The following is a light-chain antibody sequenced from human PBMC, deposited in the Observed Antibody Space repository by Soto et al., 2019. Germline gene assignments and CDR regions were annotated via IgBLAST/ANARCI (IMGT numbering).Light chain of an antibody. J-gene: IGKJ4*01. CDR2: AAS. CDR1: QGISTY. V-gene: IGKV1-9*01. CDR3: QQLKSYPLT. Sequence: DIQLTQSPSFLSASVGDRVTITCRATQGISTYLAWYQQKPGKAPKLLIYAASTLQSGVPSRFSRSGSGTEFTLTINSLQPEDFATYYCQQLKSYPLTFGGGTKVEIK.